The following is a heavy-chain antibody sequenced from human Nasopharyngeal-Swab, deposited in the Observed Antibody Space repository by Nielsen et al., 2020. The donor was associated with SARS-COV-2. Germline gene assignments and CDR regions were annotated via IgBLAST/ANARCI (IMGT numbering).Heavy chain of an antibody. V-gene: IGHV3-23*01. CDR2: ISGSGEST. Sequence: GESLKISCAASGFTFSTYDMSWVRQAPGKGLEWVSGISGSGESTHYADSVKGRFTISRDNSKNTLYLQMNSLRAEDTAVYYCSRCGGSCYTGKDYWGQGTLVTVSS. J-gene: IGHJ4*02. CDR3: SRCGGSCYTGKDY. CDR1: GFTFSTYD. D-gene: IGHD2-15*01.